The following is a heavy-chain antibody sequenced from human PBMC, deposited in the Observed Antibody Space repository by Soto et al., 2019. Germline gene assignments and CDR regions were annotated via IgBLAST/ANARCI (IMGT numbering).Heavy chain of an antibody. D-gene: IGHD1-7*01. CDR2: ISTYNGNP. J-gene: IGHJ4*02. CDR3: ARGRTRALDH. CDR1: GYIFTSQG. V-gene: IGHV1-18*01. Sequence: QIQLVQSGAEVKKPGASVKVSCKASGYIFTSQGISWVRQAPGQGLEWMGWISTYNGNPNYAQKLQGRVTMTTNTSTTTAFLALRSLTSDDTAVYYCARGRTRALDHWGQGTPVIVSS.